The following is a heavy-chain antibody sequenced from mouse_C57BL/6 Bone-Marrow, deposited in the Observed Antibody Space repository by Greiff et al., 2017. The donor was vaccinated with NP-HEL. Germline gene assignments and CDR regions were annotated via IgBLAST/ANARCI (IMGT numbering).Heavy chain of an antibody. CDR3: ARGIYYGNLAWFAY. Sequence: VQLRQPGAELVKPGASVKMSCKASGYTFTSYWITWVKQRPGQGLEWIGDIYPGSGSTNYNEKFKSKATLTVDTSSSTAYMQLSSLTSEDSAVYYCARGIYYGNLAWFAYWGQGTLVTVSA. J-gene: IGHJ3*01. CDR1: GYTFTSYW. D-gene: IGHD2-1*01. V-gene: IGHV1-55*01. CDR2: IYPGSGST.